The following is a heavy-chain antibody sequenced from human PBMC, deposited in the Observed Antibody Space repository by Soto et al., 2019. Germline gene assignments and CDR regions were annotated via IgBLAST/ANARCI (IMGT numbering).Heavy chain of an antibody. Sequence: GGSLRLSCAPSGFTFSSYGMHWVRQAPGKGLEWVAVISYDGSNKYYADSVKGRFTISRDNAKNSVYLQMNSLRAEDTAVYYCARVGWELLLDYFDYWGQGTLVTVSS. J-gene: IGHJ4*02. CDR2: ISYDGSNK. CDR1: GFTFSSYG. V-gene: IGHV3-30*03. CDR3: ARVGWELLLDYFDY. D-gene: IGHD1-26*01.